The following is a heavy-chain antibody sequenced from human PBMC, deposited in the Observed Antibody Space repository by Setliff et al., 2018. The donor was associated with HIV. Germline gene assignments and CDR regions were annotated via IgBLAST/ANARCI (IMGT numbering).Heavy chain of an antibody. Sequence: SETLSLTCTVSGGSVSSGSYYWSWIRQPPGKGLEWIGYIYYSGSTKHNPSLKGRVTISLDTSKNQFSLKLTSATAADTAVYYCARYSPRGYTLTGPYWGQGTLVTVSS. D-gene: IGHD6-25*01. V-gene: IGHV4-61*01. CDR1: GGSVSSGSYY. CDR3: ARYSPRGYTLTGPY. CDR2: IYYSGST. J-gene: IGHJ4*02.